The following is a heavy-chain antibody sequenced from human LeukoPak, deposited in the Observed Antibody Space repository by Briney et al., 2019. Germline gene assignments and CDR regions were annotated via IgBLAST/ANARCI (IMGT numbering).Heavy chain of an antibody. J-gene: IGHJ4*02. CDR2: IYHSGST. Sequence: PSETLSLTCTVSGYSISSGYYWGWIRQPPGKGLEWIGSIYHSGSTYYNPSLKSRVTISVDTSKNQFSLKLSSVTAADTAVYYCASRISPTRSGSYQYYFDYWGQGTLVTVSS. CDR1: GYSISSGYY. CDR3: ASRISPTRSGSYQYYFDY. D-gene: IGHD1-26*01. V-gene: IGHV4-38-2*02.